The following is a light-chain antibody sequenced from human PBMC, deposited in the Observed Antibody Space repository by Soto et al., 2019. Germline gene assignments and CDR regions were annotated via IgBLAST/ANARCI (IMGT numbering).Light chain of an antibody. CDR2: GAS. CDR1: QSVSSSY. CDR3: QQYGSSQGNT. Sequence: EIVLTQSPGTLSLSPGERATLSCRASQSVSSSYLAWYQQKPGQAPRLLIYGASSRATGIPDRFSGSGSGTDFTLTISRLEPEEFAVYYCQQYGSSQGNTFGQGTKLEIK. J-gene: IGKJ2*01. V-gene: IGKV3-20*01.